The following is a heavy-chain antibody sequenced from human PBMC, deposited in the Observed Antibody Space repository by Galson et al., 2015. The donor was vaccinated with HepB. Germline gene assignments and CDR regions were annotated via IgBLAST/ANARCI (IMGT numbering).Heavy chain of an antibody. Sequence: SLRLSCAASGFSFNMYSMDWLRQAPGQRLEWVAYIGANSDSMYFGDSVKGRFTISRDDAKNSLYLQMNSLRDEDTAVYYCVRGWTVVGLSDRYGMDVWGQGTTVIVSS. CDR3: VRGWTVVGLSDRYGMDV. CDR2: IGANSDSM. V-gene: IGHV3-48*02. D-gene: IGHD2-21*01. CDR1: GFSFNMYS. J-gene: IGHJ6*02.